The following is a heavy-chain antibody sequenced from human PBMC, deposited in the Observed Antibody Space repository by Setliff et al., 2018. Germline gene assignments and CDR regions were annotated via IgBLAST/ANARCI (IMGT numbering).Heavy chain of an antibody. V-gene: IGHV4-30-4*08. CDR1: GGSISSGDYY. CDR2: IYSSGST. J-gene: IGHJ4*02. CDR3: AREGYYDSSGYWADFDY. Sequence: TLSLTCTVSGGSISSGDYYWSWIRQPPGKGLEWIGYIYSSGSTYYNPSLKSRVSISVDTSKNQFSLKLSSVTAADTAVYYCAREGYYDSSGYWADFDYWGQGTLVTVSS. D-gene: IGHD3-22*01.